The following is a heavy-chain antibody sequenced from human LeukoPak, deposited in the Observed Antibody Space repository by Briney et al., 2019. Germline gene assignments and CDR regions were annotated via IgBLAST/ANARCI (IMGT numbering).Heavy chain of an antibody. CDR2: INPSGGST. CDR1: GYTFTSYC. J-gene: IGHJ4*02. CDR3: ARDGRYQNPTDY. V-gene: IGHV1-46*01. D-gene: IGHD3-9*01. Sequence: ASVKISCKASGYTFTSYCMHWVRQAPGQGLEWMGIINPSGGSTSYAQKFQGRVTMTRDTSTSTVYMELSSLRSEDTAVYYCARDGRYQNPTDYWGQGTLVTVSS.